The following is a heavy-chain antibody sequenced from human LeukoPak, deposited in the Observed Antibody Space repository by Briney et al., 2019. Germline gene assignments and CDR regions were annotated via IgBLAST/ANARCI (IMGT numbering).Heavy chain of an antibody. CDR1: GGTFSSYA. CDR2: IIPILGIA. J-gene: IGHJ4*02. V-gene: IGHV1-69*10. Sequence: ASVKVSCKASGGTFSSYAISWVRQAPGQGLEWMGWIIPILGIANYAQKFQGRVTITADKSTSTAYMELSSLRSEDTAVYYCARGNLSYGEVYFDYWGRGTLVTVSS. CDR3: ARGNLSYGEVYFDY. D-gene: IGHD4-17*01.